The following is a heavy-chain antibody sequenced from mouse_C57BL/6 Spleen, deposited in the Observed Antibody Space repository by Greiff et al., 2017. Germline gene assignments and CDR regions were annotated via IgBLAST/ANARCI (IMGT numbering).Heavy chain of an antibody. CDR3: ARQNYDPWFAY. V-gene: IGHV5-6*01. Sequence: EVKVVESGGDLVKPGGSLKLSCAASGFTFSSYGMSWVRQTPDKRLEWVATISSGGSYTYYPDSVKGRFTISRDNAKNTLYLQMSSLKSEDTAMYYCARQNYDPWFAYWGQGTLVTVSA. D-gene: IGHD2-4*01. CDR1: GFTFSSYG. J-gene: IGHJ3*01. CDR2: ISSGGSYT.